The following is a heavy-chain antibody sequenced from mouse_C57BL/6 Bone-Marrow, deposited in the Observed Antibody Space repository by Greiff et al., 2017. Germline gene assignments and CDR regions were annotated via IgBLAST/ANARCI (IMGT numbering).Heavy chain of an antibody. D-gene: IGHD1-1*01. Sequence: EVQLQQSGAELVRPGASVKLSCTASGFNIKDDYMHWVKQRPEQGLEWIGWIDPENGDTEYASKFQGKATITADTSSNTAYRQLSSLTSEDTAVYYCTTGYYGSSFLAYWGQGTLVTVSA. CDR1: GFNIKDDY. V-gene: IGHV14-4*01. J-gene: IGHJ3*01. CDR2: IDPENGDT. CDR3: TTGYYGSSFLAY.